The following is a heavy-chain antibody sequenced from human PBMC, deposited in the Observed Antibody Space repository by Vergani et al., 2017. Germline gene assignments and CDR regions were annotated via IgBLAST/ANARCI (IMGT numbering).Heavy chain of an antibody. J-gene: IGHJ6*02. CDR1: GGTFGSHT. CDR3: ARDIAAAGAPGYYYGMDV. Sequence: QVQLEQSGAEVKKPGSSVTVSCRASGGTFGSHTISWVRQAPGQGLEWVGRVIPHLEITTLAQHLQGRVIITADKSTSTAYMELSSLRSEDTAVYYCARDIAAAGAPGYYYGMDVWGQGTTVTVSS. D-gene: IGHD6-13*01. CDR2: VIPHLEIT. V-gene: IGHV1-69*08.